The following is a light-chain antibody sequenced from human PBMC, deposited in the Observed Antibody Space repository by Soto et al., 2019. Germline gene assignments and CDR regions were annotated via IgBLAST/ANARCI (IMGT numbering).Light chain of an antibody. J-gene: IGLJ1*01. Sequence: QLVLTQPPSASASLGASVTLTCTLSSGYSNYKVDWYQQRPGKGPRFVMRVGTGGIVGSKGDGIPDRFSVLGSGLNRYLTIKNIQEEDESDYHCGADHGSGSNFFDVFGTGTKVTVL. CDR2: VGTGGIVG. CDR1: SGYSNYK. CDR3: GADHGSGSNFFDV. V-gene: IGLV9-49*01.